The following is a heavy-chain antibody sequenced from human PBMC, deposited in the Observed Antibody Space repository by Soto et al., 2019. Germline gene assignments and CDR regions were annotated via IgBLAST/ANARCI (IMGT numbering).Heavy chain of an antibody. D-gene: IGHD5-12*01. CDR1: GFTFSTYA. CDR2: ISGSGGST. CDR3: AKDRSGRRWLQSSDFDY. Sequence: PGGSLRLSCAASGFTFSTYAMSWVRQAPGQELEWVSAISGSGGSTYYADSVKGRFTISRDNSKNTLYLQMNSLRAEDTAVYYCAKDRSGRRWLQSSDFDYWGQGTLVTVSS. J-gene: IGHJ4*02. V-gene: IGHV3-23*01.